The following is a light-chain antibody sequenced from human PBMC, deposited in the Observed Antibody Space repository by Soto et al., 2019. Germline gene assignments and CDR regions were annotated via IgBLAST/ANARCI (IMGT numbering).Light chain of an antibody. J-gene: IGLJ1*01. V-gene: IGLV2-23*01. CDR1: SSDIGGYYL. Sequence: QSALTQPASVSGSPGQSITISCTGTSSDIGGYYLVSWYQQRPGKAPNLIIYEGNKRPSGVSNRFSASKSGNTASLTISGLRAEDEADYYCCSFAGSSTYVFGPGTKGTVL. CDR3: CSFAGSSTYV. CDR2: EGN.